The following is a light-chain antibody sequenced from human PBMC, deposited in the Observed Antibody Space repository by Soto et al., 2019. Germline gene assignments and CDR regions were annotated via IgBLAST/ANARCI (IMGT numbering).Light chain of an antibody. CDR1: QSVLYSSNNKNY. V-gene: IGKV4-1*01. J-gene: IGKJ4*01. CDR2: WAS. Sequence: DIVMTQSPDSLAVSLGERATINCKSSQSVLYSSNNKNYLAWYQQKPGQPPKLIIYWASTRESGVPDRFSGCGSGTDFTLTISSLQAEDVAVYYCQQYYSNPLTFGGGTKVEIK. CDR3: QQYYSNPLT.